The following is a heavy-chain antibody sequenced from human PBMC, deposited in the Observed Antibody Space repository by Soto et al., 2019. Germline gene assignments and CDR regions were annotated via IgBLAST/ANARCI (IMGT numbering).Heavy chain of an antibody. J-gene: IGHJ4*02. CDR1: GGSISSGSYY. Sequence: SETLSLTCSVSGGSISSGSYYWSWIRQPPGKGLEWIGYIYYSGSTNYNPSLKSRVTISVDTSKNQFSLKLSSVTAADTAVYYCARDQITMVRGVSRALDYWGQGTLVTVSS. CDR3: ARDQITMVRGVSRALDY. D-gene: IGHD3-10*01. V-gene: IGHV4-61*01. CDR2: IYYSGST.